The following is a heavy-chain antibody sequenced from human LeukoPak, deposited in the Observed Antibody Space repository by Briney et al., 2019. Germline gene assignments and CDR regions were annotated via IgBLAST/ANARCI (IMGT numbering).Heavy chain of an antibody. Sequence: SVKVSCKASGGTFSSYAISWVRQAPGQGLEWMGGIIPIFGTANYAQKFQGRVTITTDESTSTAYMELSSLRSEDTAVYYCARGLLGVAVNAFDIWGQGTMVTVSS. CDR3: ARGLLGVAVNAFDI. V-gene: IGHV1-69*05. CDR2: IIPIFGTA. D-gene: IGHD2-8*01. CDR1: GGTFSSYA. J-gene: IGHJ3*02.